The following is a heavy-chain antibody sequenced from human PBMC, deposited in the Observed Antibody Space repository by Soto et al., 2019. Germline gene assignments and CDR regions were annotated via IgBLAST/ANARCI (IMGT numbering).Heavy chain of an antibody. V-gene: IGHV3-9*01. CDR3: AKDIGLRLPRYYYYGMDV. CDR1: VFTFDDYA. D-gene: IGHD6-25*01. J-gene: IGHJ6*02. Sequence: SLRLSCSASVFTFDDYAMHWVRQAPGKGLEWVSGISWNSGSIGYADSVKGRFTISRDNAKNSLYLQMNSLRAEDTALYYCAKDIGLRLPRYYYYGMDVWGQGTTVTVSS. CDR2: ISWNSGSI.